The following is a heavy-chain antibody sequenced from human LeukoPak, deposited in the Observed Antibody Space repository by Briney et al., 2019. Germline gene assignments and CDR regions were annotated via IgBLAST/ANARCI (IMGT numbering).Heavy chain of an antibody. CDR1: GFTFSSYA. V-gene: IGHV3-23*01. CDR3: ASLYGDPSDY. CDR2: ISGSGGST. Sequence: GGSLRLSCAASGFTFSSYAMSWVRQAPGKGLEWVSAISGSGGSTYYADSVKGRFTISRDNSKNTLYLQMNTLRAEDTAVYYCASLYGDPSDYWGQGTLVPVSS. D-gene: IGHD4-17*01. J-gene: IGHJ4*02.